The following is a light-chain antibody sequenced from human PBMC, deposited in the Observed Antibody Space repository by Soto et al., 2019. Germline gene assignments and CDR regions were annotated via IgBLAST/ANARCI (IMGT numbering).Light chain of an antibody. Sequence: SHSPDKLCRWPRGNSRRSCRASQSVSSNLAWYQQKPGQAPRLLIFGASSRATGIPDRFSGSGSGTDFTLTISRLEPEDVVVDYCQQYGSSPWTVGQGTKVDIK. CDR3: QQYGSSPWT. V-gene: IGKV3-20*01. J-gene: IGKJ1*01. CDR2: GAS. CDR1: QSVSSN.